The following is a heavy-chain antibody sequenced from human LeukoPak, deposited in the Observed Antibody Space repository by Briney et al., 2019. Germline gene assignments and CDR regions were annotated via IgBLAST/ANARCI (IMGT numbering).Heavy chain of an antibody. J-gene: IGHJ5*02. D-gene: IGHD3-10*01. CDR2: INHSGST. CDR3: ARDLLYYGSGTSWFDP. V-gene: IGHV4-34*01. Sequence: PSETLSLTCAVYGGSFSGYYWSWIRQPPGKGLEWIGEINHSGSTNYNPSLKSRVTISVDTSENQFSLKLSSVTAADTAVYYCARDLLYYGSGTSWFDPWGQGTLVTVSS. CDR1: GGSFSGYY.